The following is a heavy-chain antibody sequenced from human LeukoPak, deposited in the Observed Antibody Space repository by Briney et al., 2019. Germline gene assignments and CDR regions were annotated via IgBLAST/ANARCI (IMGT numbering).Heavy chain of an antibody. Sequence: GGSLRLSCAASGFTVSSNYTSWVRQAPGKGLEWVSVIYSGGSTYYADSVKGRFTTSRDNSKNTLYLQMNSLRAEDTAVYYCARDGVTMVRGVMDYWGQGTLVTVSS. J-gene: IGHJ4*02. D-gene: IGHD3-10*01. CDR1: GFTVSSNY. CDR2: IYSGGST. V-gene: IGHV3-66*01. CDR3: ARDGVTMVRGVMDY.